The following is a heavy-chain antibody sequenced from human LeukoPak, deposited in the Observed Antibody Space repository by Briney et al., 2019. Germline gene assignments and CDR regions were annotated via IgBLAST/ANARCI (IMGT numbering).Heavy chain of an antibody. Sequence: GGSLRLSCAASGFTVSSNYMSWVRQAPGKGLEWVSVIYSGGSTYYADSVKGRFTISRDNSKNTLYLQMNSLRAEDTAVYYCARVHIVVVTGWFDPWGQGTLVTVSS. J-gene: IGHJ5*02. V-gene: IGHV3-53*01. CDR2: IYSGGST. D-gene: IGHD2-21*02. CDR3: ARVHIVVVTGWFDP. CDR1: GFTVSSNY.